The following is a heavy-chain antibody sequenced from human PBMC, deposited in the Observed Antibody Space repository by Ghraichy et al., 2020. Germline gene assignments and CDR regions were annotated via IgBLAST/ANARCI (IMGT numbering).Heavy chain of an antibody. CDR3: ARDLDCSGGSCYFFRGEY. V-gene: IGHV3-7*01. CDR1: GFTFSSFW. CDR2: IKQDGSEK. J-gene: IGHJ4*02. D-gene: IGHD2-15*01. Sequence: GESLNISCAASGFTFSSFWMSWVRQAPGKGLEWVANIKQDGSEKYYVDSVKGRFTISRDNAKNSLYLQMNSLRAEDTAVYYCARDLDCSGGSCYFFRGEYWGQGILVTVSS.